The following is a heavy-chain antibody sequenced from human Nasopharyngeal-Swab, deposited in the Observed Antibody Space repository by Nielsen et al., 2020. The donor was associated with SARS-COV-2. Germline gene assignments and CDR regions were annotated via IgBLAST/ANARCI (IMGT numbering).Heavy chain of an antibody. Sequence: ESLKISCTVSGDSISNYYWSWIRQPPGKGLEWLGYIYCSGDTNYNPSFKSRVAISIDTSKNQFSLELSSVTAADTAIYYCARRYNSGWYGWFDPWGQGTPVTVSS. V-gene: IGHV4-59*08. J-gene: IGHJ5*02. CDR3: ARRYNSGWYGWFDP. CDR2: IYCSGDT. D-gene: IGHD6-19*01. CDR1: GDSISNYY.